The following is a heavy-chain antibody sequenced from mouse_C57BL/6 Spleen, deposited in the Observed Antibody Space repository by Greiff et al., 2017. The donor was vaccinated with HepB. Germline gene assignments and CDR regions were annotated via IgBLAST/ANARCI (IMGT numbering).Heavy chain of an antibody. CDR2: ISSGSSTI. V-gene: IGHV5-17*01. J-gene: IGHJ3*01. CDR1: GFTFSDYG. CDR3: AFSLTCGVWFAY. Sequence: EVQLVESGRGLVKPGGSLKLSCAASGFTFSDYGMHWVRQAPEKGLEWVAYISSGSSTIYYADTVKGRFTISRDNAKNTLFLQMNSLRSEDTAMYYCAFSLTCGVWFAYWGQGTLVTVSA.